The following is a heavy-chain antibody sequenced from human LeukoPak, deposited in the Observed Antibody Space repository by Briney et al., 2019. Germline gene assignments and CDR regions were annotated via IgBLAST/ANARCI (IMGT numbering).Heavy chain of an antibody. V-gene: IGHV3-23*01. CDR1: GITLSNYG. CDR2: ISDTGGRT. D-gene: IGHD3-22*01. Sequence: GGSLRLSCAVSGITLSNYGMTWVRQTPGKGLEWVAGISDTGGRTNYADSVKGRFTISRDNPKNTLYLQMNSLRAEDTAVYFCAKRGVVIRVILVGFHKEAYYFDSWGQGALVTVSS. J-gene: IGHJ4*02. CDR3: AKRGVVIRVILVGFHKEAYYFDS.